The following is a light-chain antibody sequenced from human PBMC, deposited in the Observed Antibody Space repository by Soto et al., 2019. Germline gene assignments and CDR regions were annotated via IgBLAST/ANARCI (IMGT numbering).Light chain of an antibody. Sequence: EIVLTRSPGTLSLSPGERATLSCRASQSVSSSYLAWYQQKPGQAPRLLIYGASSRATGIPDRFSGSGSGTDFTLTISRLEPEDFAVYYCQQYGSSPRFGGGTKVEIK. CDR3: QQYGSSPR. V-gene: IGKV3-20*01. CDR2: GAS. CDR1: QSVSSSY. J-gene: IGKJ4*01.